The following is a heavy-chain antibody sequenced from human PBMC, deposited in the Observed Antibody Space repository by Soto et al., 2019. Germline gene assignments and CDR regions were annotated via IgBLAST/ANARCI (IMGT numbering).Heavy chain of an antibody. D-gene: IGHD3-3*01. J-gene: IGHJ4*02. Sequence: SETLSLTCAVYGGSFSGYYWSWIRQPPGKGLEWIGEINHSGSTNYNPSLKSRVTISVDTSKNQFSLKLSSVTAADTAVYYCARLGEGMYYDFWSGYYSDYWGQGTLVTVSS. CDR2: INHSGST. V-gene: IGHV4-34*01. CDR1: GGSFSGYY. CDR3: ARLGEGMYYDFWSGYYSDY.